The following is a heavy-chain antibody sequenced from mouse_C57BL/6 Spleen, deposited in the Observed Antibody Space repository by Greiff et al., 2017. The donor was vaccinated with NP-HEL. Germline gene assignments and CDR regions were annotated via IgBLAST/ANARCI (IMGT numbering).Heavy chain of an antibody. CDR3: ARLEDYDRVFDY. V-gene: IGHV1-82*01. D-gene: IGHD2-4*01. J-gene: IGHJ2*01. Sequence: QVHVKQSGPELVKPGASVKISCKASGYAFSSSWMNWVKQRPGKGLEWIGRIYPGDGDTNYNGKFKGKATLTADKSSSTAYMQLSSLTSEDSAVYFCARLEDYDRVFDYWGQGTTLTVSS. CDR2: IYPGDGDT. CDR1: GYAFSSSW.